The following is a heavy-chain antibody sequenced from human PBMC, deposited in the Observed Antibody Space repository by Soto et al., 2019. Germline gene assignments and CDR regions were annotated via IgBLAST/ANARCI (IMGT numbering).Heavy chain of an antibody. CDR1: GYTLTELS. CDR2: FDPEDGET. D-gene: IGHD3-10*01. V-gene: IGHV1-24*01. CDR3: ATAGKTSVEVLWFGELPEYAFDI. J-gene: IGHJ3*02. Sequence: ASVKVSCKVSGYTLTELSMHWVRQAPGKGLEWMGGFDPEDGETIYAQKFQGRVTMTEDTSTDTAYMELSSLRSEDTAVYYCATAGKTSVEVLWFGELPEYAFDIWGQGTMVTVSS.